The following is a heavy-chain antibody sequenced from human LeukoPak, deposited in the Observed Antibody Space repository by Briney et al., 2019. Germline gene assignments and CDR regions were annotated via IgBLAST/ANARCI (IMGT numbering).Heavy chain of an antibody. CDR3: ARVRGTTESDY. CDR2: IWYDGSNK. D-gene: IGHD3-16*01. Sequence: PGRSLRLSCAASGFTFSSYGMNWVRQAPGKGLEWVAVIWYDGSNKYYADSVRGRFTISRDNSKNTLYLQMNSLRAEDTAVYYCARVRGTTESDYWGQGTLVTVSS. CDR1: GFTFSSYG. J-gene: IGHJ4*02. V-gene: IGHV3-33*01.